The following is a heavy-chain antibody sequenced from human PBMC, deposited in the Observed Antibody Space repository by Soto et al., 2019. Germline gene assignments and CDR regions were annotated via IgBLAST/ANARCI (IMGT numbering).Heavy chain of an antibody. CDR1: DGSISSYY. CDR3: TRPNQGDYAFDI. Sequence: SETLSLTCYVSDGSISSYYWSWIRQPPGKGLEWIGYVYSSWNTYYNPSLESRVTISVETSKNQISLKLRSVTAADTAVYYCTRPNQGDYAFDIWGQGTMVTVSS. V-gene: IGHV4-59*01. D-gene: IGHD2-21*02. J-gene: IGHJ3*02. CDR2: VYSSWNT.